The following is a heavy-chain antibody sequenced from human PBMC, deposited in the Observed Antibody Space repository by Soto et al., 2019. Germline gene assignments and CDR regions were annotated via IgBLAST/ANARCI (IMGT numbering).Heavy chain of an antibody. D-gene: IGHD3-22*01. J-gene: IGHJ4*02. CDR2: ISSDGHHQ. Sequence: GESLRLSCAPSGFSFNDYAMYWVRQAPGQGLEWVAIISSDGHHQFYLDNLRGRFTVSRDNSKNTLYLQMNSLRPEDTAVYYCSRGTYYPQSSGLHADYWGPGTVVTVSS. V-gene: IGHV3-30*03. CDR3: SRGTYYPQSSGLHADY. CDR1: GFSFNDYA.